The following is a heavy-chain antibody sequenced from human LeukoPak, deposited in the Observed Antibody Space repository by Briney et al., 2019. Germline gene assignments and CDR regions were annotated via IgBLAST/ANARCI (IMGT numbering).Heavy chain of an antibody. D-gene: IGHD1-7*01. CDR2: IYPGDSDT. V-gene: IGHV5-51*01. CDR1: GYSFTSYW. J-gene: IGHJ6*03. Sequence: GESLKISCKGSGYSFTSYWIGWVRQMPGKGLEWMGIIYPGDSDTRYSPSFQGQVTISDDKSISTAYLQWSSLKASDTAMYYCARHLGTTGPSGSCYMDVWGKGTTVTVSS. CDR3: ARHLGTTGPSGSCYMDV.